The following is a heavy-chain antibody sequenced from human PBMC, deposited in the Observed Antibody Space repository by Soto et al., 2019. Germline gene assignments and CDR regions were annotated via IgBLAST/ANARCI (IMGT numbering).Heavy chain of an antibody. CDR2: ISYDGNNQ. D-gene: IGHD3-3*01. CDR3: AKDRGPPTFHYDTDV. Sequence: GESLRLSYAAYGFTYGMHWVREAPGKGLERVAVISYDGNNQFYADSVKGRFTVSRDNSKNTLYLQMNSLRPEDTAFYYCAKDRGPPTFHYDTDVWGQGPTVTVYS. V-gene: IGHV3-30*18. CDR1: GFTYG. J-gene: IGHJ6*02.